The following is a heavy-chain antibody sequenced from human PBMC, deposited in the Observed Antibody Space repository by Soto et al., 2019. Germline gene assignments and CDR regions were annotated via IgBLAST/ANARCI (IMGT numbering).Heavy chain of an antibody. D-gene: IGHD5-12*01. J-gene: IGHJ3*02. CDR2: IYSGGDT. V-gene: IGHV3-66*01. CDR3: ARVEMATIYAFDI. CDR1: GFTVSSNY. Sequence: LGGSLRLSCAASGFTVSSNYMSWVRQAPGKGLEWVSVIYSGGDTYYADSVRGRFTFSRDNSKNTLYLQMNSLRVEDTAVYYCARVEMATIYAFDIWGQGTMVTVSS.